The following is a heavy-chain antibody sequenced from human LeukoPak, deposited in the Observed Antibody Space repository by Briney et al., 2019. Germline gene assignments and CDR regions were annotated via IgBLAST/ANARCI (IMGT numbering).Heavy chain of an antibody. CDR2: INHSGST. CDR1: GGSFSGYY. D-gene: IGHD2-21*02. CDR3: ARDSSNSYCGGDCYSGVDY. Sequence: KPSETLSLTCAVYGGSFSGYYWSWIRQPPGKGLEWIGEINHSGSTNYNPSLKSRVTMSVDTSKNQFSLKLSSVTAADTAVYYCARDSSNSYCGGDCYSGVDYWGQGTLVTVSS. J-gene: IGHJ4*02. V-gene: IGHV4-34*01.